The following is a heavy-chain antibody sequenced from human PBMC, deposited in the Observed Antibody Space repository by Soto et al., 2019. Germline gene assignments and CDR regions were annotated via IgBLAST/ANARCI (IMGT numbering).Heavy chain of an antibody. CDR3: VKGSRSARPYYLDN. J-gene: IGHJ4*02. D-gene: IGHD2-2*01. CDR1: GFTFSNYV. V-gene: IGHV3-23*01. Sequence: PGGSLSISCAATGFTFSNYVVSWVRLAPGKGLEWVSAISGSSGSTYYADSVQGRFTTSRDNSKNTLYLQMNSLRAEDTATYYCVKGSRSARPYYLDNWGQGSLVTVSS. CDR2: ISGSSGST.